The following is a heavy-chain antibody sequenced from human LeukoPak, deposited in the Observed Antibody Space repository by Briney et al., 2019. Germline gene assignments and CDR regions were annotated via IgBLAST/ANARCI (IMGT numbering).Heavy chain of an antibody. CDR3: ARGGKQRLDKYYSYYYMDV. D-gene: IGHD6-25*01. V-gene: IGHV4-34*01. CDR1: GFTFSNAW. J-gene: IGHJ6*03. CDR2: INHSGST. Sequence: PGGSLRLSCAASGFTFSNAWMSWIRQPPGKGLEWIGEINHSGSTNYNPSLKSRVTISVDTSKNQFSLNLSSVTAADTAVYYCARGGKQRLDKYYSYYYMDVWGKGTTVTVS.